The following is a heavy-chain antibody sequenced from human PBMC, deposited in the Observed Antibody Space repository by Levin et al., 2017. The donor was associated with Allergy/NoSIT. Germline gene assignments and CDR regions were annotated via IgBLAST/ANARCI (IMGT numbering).Heavy chain of an antibody. CDR3: ARADSSAYPDY. D-gene: IGHD3-22*01. CDR2: ISYDGSTT. V-gene: IGHV3-30-3*01. J-gene: IGHJ4*02. Sequence: LSLTCAASGFTFSSSAMHWFRQAPGKGLEWVAVISYDGSTTYYADSVKGRFTISRDNSKNTLYVQMNSLRPEDTAVIYCARADSSAYPDYWGQGTLVTVSS. CDR1: GFTFSSSA.